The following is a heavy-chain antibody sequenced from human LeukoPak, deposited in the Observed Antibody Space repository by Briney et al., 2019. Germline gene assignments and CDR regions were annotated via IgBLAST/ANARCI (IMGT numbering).Heavy chain of an antibody. V-gene: IGHV3-23*01. D-gene: IGHD6-13*01. J-gene: IGHJ4*02. CDR1: GFTVSSNY. Sequence: GGSLRLSCAASGFTVSSNYMSWVRQAPGKGLEWVSAISGSGGSTYYADSVKGRFTISRDNSKNTLYLQMNSLRAEDTAVYYCAKDPHDSSSWYNWGQGTLVTVSS. CDR3: AKDPHDSSSWYN. CDR2: ISGSGGST.